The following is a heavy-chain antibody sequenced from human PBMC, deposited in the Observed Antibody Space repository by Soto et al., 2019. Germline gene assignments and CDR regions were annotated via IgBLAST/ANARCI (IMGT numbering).Heavy chain of an antibody. V-gene: IGHV4-61*01. CDR2: VSYSGT. J-gene: IGHJ4*02. CDR1: GDSVSSGSYF. CDR3: ARSGSLYSQYYFDY. Sequence: LSLTCTVSGDSVSSGSYFWSWVLQPPGKGLEWIGYVSYSGTNQNPSLKSRLTMSIDTSKNQFSLNLSSVTAADTAVYYCARSGSLYSQYYFDYWGQGTLVTVSS. D-gene: IGHD3-10*01.